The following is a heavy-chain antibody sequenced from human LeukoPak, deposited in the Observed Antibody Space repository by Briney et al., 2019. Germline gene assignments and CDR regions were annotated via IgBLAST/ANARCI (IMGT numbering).Heavy chain of an antibody. V-gene: IGHV1-2*02. CDR2: INPNSGGT. Sequence: ASVTVSCKASGYTFTGYYMHWVRQAPGQGLEWMGWINPNSGGTNYAQKFQGRVTMTRDTSISTAYMELSRLRSDDTAVYYCASSFPGDYGRRPFDYWGQGTLVTVSS. J-gene: IGHJ4*02. D-gene: IGHD4-17*01. CDR3: ASSFPGDYGRRPFDY. CDR1: GYTFTGYY.